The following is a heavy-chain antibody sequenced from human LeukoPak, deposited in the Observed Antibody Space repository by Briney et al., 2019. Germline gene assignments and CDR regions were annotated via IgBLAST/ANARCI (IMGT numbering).Heavy chain of an antibody. CDR2: FDPEDGET. J-gene: IGHJ4*02. CDR1: GYTLTELS. D-gene: IGHD3-9*01. V-gene: IGHV1-24*01. CDR3: ATRLDILTGYYVDFDY. Sequence: ASVKVSCKVSGYTLTELSMHWVRQAPGKGLEWMGGFDPEDGETIYAQKFQGRVTMTEDTSTDTAYMELSSLRSEDTAVYYCATRLDILTGYYVDFDYWGQGTLVTVSS.